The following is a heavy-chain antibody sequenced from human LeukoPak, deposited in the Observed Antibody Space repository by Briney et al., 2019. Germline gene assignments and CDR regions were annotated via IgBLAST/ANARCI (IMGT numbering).Heavy chain of an antibody. J-gene: IGHJ6*02. CDR1: GGSIITGGYY. V-gene: IGHV4-31*03. CDR3: ARGLYDFWSGYLNYYYYGMDV. D-gene: IGHD3-3*01. Sequence: SETLSLTCTVSGGSIITGGYYWSWIRQHPGKGLEWIGNFYYRGNTYYNPSLKSRVTISVDTSKNQFSLKLSSVTAADTAVYYCARGLYDFWSGYLNYYYYGMDVWGQGTTVTVSS. CDR2: FYYRGNT.